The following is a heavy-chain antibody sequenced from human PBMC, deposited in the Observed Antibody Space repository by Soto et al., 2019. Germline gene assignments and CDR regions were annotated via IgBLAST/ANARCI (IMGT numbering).Heavy chain of an antibody. CDR3: AKDRSRVTMIVVVINPDAFDI. CDR2: ISGSGGST. D-gene: IGHD3-22*01. CDR1: GFTFSSYA. Sequence: LRLSCAASGFTFSSYAMSWVRQAPGKGLEWVSAISGSGGSTYYADSVKGRFTISRDNSKNTLYLQMNSLRAEDTAVYYCAKDRSRVTMIVVVINPDAFDIWGQGTMVTVSS. J-gene: IGHJ3*02. V-gene: IGHV3-23*01.